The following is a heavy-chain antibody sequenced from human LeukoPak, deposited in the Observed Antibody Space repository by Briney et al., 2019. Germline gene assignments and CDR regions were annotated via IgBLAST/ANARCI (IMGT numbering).Heavy chain of an antibody. Sequence: PGGSLRLSCAVSGFSLSSYWMSWVRQAPGKGLEWVANIKHDGSDKYYVDSVKGRFTITRDNAKNSVYLQMNSLRAEDTAVYYCARDDSEFDYWGQGTLVTVSS. CDR2: IKHDGSDK. CDR1: GFSLSSYW. D-gene: IGHD2-21*02. V-gene: IGHV3-7*01. J-gene: IGHJ4*02. CDR3: ARDDSEFDY.